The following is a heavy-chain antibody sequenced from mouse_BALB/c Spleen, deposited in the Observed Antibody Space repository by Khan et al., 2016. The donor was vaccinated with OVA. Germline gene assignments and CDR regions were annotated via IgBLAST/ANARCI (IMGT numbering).Heavy chain of an antibody. J-gene: IGHJ3*01. D-gene: IGHD1-2*01. Sequence: VQLQQSGPELVKPGASVKISCRASGYIFTDYILDWVKQSPGKSLEWIGYIFPNTGDSDYNQKFKTRATLNVDISSSTAYMELRSLTSEDSAIYYGVRSGYGSFAYWGQGTLVTVSA. V-gene: IGHV1S29*02. CDR3: VRSGYGSFAY. CDR2: IFPNTGDS. CDR1: GYIFTDYI.